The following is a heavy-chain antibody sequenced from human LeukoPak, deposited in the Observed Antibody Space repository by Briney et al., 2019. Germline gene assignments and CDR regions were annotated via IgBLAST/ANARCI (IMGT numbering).Heavy chain of an antibody. V-gene: IGHV3-74*01. CDR2: TNSDGSRT. D-gene: IGHD3-10*01. CDR3: ARDRGINMVRGVIDY. J-gene: IGHJ4*02. Sequence: PGGSLRLSCAACGFTFSTYWMHWVRHAPGKGMVWVSRTNSDGSRTDYADCVKGRFTISRDNAENTMYLQMNSLRVEDTAVYYCARDRGINMVRGVIDYWGQGTLVTVSS. CDR1: GFTFSTYW.